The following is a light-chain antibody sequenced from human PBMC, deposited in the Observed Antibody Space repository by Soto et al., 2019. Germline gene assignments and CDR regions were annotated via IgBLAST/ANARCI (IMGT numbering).Light chain of an antibody. V-gene: IGLV2-14*01. Sequence: QSVLTQPASVSGSPGQSIIISCTGTSSDVGRYNYVSWYQQHPGKAPKLMIYEVNNRPSGVSNRFSGSKSGNTASLTISGLQAEDEADYYCNSYTTGSTYVFGTGTKVTVL. J-gene: IGLJ1*01. CDR2: EVN. CDR3: NSYTTGSTYV. CDR1: SSDVGRYNY.